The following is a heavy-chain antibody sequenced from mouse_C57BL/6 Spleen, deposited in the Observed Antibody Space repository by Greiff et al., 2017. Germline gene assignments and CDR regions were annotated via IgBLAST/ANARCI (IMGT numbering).Heavy chain of an antibody. V-gene: IGHV1-52*01. CDR3: ERGPDSSFAY. Sequence: VQLQQPGAELVRPGSSVKLSCKASGYTFTSYWMHWVKQRPIQGLEWIGKIDPSDSDTHYNQKFKDKATLTVDKSSSTAYMQLSSLTSEDSAVYSCERGPDSSFAYWGQGTLVTVSA. CDR1: GYTFTSYW. J-gene: IGHJ3*01. CDR2: IDPSDSDT.